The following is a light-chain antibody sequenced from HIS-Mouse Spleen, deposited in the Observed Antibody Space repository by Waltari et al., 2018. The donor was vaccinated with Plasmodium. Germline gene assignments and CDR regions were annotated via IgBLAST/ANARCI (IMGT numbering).Light chain of an antibody. V-gene: IGKV3-20*01. CDR2: GAP. J-gene: IGKJ3*01. CDR3: QQYGSSLFT. Sequence: EIVLTQSPGTLSLSPGERATLSCRASQSVSSSYLAWYQQKPGQAPRLLISGAPSRATGIPDRFSGSGSGTDFTLTISRLGPEDFAVYYCQQYGSSLFTFGPGTKVDIK. CDR1: QSVSSSY.